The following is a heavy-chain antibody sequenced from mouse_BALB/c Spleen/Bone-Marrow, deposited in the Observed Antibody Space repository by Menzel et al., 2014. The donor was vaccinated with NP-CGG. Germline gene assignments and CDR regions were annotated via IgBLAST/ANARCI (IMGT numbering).Heavy chain of an antibody. CDR1: GFNIKNNY. CDR3: ARWEYYAMDY. Sequence: SGAELVKPGASVQLSCTASGFNIKNNYMHWVKQRPEQGLEWIGRIDPANGNTKYDPKFQGKATITADTSSNTAYLQLSSLTSEDTAVYYCARWEYYAMDYWGQGTSVTVSS. J-gene: IGHJ4*01. CDR2: IDPANGNT. D-gene: IGHD4-1*01. V-gene: IGHV14-3*02.